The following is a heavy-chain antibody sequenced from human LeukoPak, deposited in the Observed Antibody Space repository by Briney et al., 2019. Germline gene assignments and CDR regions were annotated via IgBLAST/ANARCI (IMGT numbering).Heavy chain of an antibody. V-gene: IGHV1-69*05. J-gene: IGHJ4*02. CDR3: ARARVAEDQPFDY. Sequence: ASVKVSCKGSGGTFSSYAISWVRQAPGQGVEWMGGIIPIFGTANYAQKFQGRLTITTDESTSTAYMELSSLRSEDTAVYYCARARVAEDQPFDYWGQGTLVTVSS. D-gene: IGHD2-2*01. CDR2: IIPIFGTA. CDR1: GGTFSSYA.